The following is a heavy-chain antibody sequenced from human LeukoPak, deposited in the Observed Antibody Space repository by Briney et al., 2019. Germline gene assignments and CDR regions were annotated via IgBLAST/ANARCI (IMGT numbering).Heavy chain of an antibody. D-gene: IGHD2-21*02. Sequence: SETLSLTCTVSGGSISSYYWSWIRQPPGKGLEWIGEINHSGSTNYNPSLKSRVTISVDTSKNQFSLKLSSVTAADTAVYYCARGSVVVVTATKLSYYFDYWGQGTLVTVSS. CDR1: GGSISSYY. CDR3: ARGSVVVVTATKLSYYFDY. CDR2: INHSGST. J-gene: IGHJ4*02. V-gene: IGHV4-34*01.